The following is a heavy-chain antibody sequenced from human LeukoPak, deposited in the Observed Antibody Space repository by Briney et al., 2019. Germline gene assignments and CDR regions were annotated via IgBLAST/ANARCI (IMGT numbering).Heavy chain of an antibody. CDR3: ARRYCSSTSCYAGGGWFDP. CDR1: GGSISSYY. J-gene: IGHJ5*02. Sequence: SETLSLTCTVSGGSISSYYWSWIRQPAGKGLEWIGRIYTSGSTNYNPSLKSRVTMSVDTSKNQFSLKLSSVTAADTAVYYCARRYCSSTSCYAGGGWFDPWGQGTLVTVSS. D-gene: IGHD2-2*01. V-gene: IGHV4-4*07. CDR2: IYTSGST.